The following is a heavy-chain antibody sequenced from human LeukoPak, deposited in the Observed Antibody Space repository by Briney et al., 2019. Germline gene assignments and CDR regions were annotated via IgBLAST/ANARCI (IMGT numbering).Heavy chain of an antibody. CDR2: ISYDGRNR. D-gene: IGHD6-13*01. V-gene: IGHV3-30*18. Sequence: GGSLRLSCAASGFTFSSHWMTWVRQAPGKGLEWVAVISYDGRNRYYGDSVKGRFTISRDNSKNTLYLQMDSLRAEDTAVYYCAKALLLIAAVRDGMDVWGQGTTVTVSS. J-gene: IGHJ6*02. CDR3: AKALLLIAAVRDGMDV. CDR1: GFTFSSHW.